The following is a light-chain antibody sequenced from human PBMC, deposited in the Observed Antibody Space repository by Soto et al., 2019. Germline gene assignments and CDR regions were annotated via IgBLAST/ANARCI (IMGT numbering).Light chain of an antibody. V-gene: IGKV3-11*01. CDR1: QSISSN. Sequence: EIVVTQSPATLSLSPGERATLSCRASQSISSNLAWYQQKPGQAPRLLIYDASNRATGIPAGFSGSGSGTDFTLTISSLEPEDFAVYYCQQRSTWPLTFGGGTKVEIK. J-gene: IGKJ4*01. CDR2: DAS. CDR3: QQRSTWPLT.